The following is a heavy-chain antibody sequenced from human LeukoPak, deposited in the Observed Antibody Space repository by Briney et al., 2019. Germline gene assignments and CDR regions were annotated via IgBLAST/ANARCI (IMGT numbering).Heavy chain of an antibody. D-gene: IGHD3-3*01. CDR2: IIPIFGTA. J-gene: IGHJ4*02. CDR1: GGTFSSYA. Sequence: ASVKVSCKASGGTFSSYAISWVRQAPGQGLEWMGGIIPIFGTANYAQKFQGRVTITADESTSTAYMELSSLRSEDTAVYYCARGGEYYDFWSGLWYFDYWGQGTLVTVSS. V-gene: IGHV1-69*13. CDR3: ARGGEYYDFWSGLWYFDY.